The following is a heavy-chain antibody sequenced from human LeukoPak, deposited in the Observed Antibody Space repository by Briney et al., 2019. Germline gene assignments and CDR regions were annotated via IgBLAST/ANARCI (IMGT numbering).Heavy chain of an antibody. CDR2: IYHSGST. CDR3: ARDGPYRHYYGSGSYNHFDY. J-gene: IGHJ4*02. CDR1: GYSISSGYY. V-gene: IGHV4-38-2*02. Sequence: SETLSLTCAVSGYSISSGYYWGWIQQPPGKGLEWIGSIYHSGSTYYNPSLKSRVTISVDTSKNQFSLKLSSVTAADTAVYYCARDGPYRHYYGSGSYNHFDYWGQGTLVTVSS. D-gene: IGHD3-10*01.